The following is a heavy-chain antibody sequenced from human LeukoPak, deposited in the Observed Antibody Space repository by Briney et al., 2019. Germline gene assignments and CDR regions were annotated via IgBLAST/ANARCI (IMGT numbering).Heavy chain of an antibody. J-gene: IGHJ3*02. D-gene: IGHD3-22*01. CDR2: ISRSSSYI. CDR3: AREGITTDAFDI. Sequence: GALRLSCAASGFTFSSYSMNWVRQAPGKGLEWVSSISRSSSYIYYADSVKGRFTISRDNAKNSLYLQMNSLRAEDTAVYYCAREGITTDAFDIWGQGTMVTVSS. CDR1: GFTFSSYS. V-gene: IGHV3-21*01.